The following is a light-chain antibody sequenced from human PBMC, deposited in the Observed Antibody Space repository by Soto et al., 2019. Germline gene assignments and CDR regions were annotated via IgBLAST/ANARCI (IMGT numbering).Light chain of an antibody. J-gene: IGKJ2*01. CDR3: QQYKTYMYT. V-gene: IGKV1-5*01. CDR1: QSIGTD. CDR2: GAS. Sequence: DIQMTQSTSTLSAFVGYRVTITCLVSQSIGTDLAWYQHKPGKAPKLLIYGASNLDTAVPSRFRGSGSGTQFTLTISSLQPDDSATYYCQQYKTYMYTFGQGTKVDNK.